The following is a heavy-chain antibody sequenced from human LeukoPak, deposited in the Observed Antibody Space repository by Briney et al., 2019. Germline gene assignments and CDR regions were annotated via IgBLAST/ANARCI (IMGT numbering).Heavy chain of an antibody. CDR3: ARVYNGDYSYYYYGMDV. CDR1: GYIFASYD. CDR2: MNPNSGNT. D-gene: IGHD4-17*01. V-gene: IGHV1-8*01. J-gene: IGHJ6*02. Sequence: ASVKVSCKASGYIFASYDINWVRQATGQGLEWMGWMNPNSGNTGYAQKFQGRVTMTRNTSISTAYMELSSLRSEDTAVYYCARVYNGDYSYYYYGMDVWGQGTTVTVSS.